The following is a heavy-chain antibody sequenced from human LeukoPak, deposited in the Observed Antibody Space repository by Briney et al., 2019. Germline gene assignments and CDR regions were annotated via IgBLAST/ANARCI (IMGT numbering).Heavy chain of an antibody. D-gene: IGHD1-1*01. Sequence: SETLSLTCTVSGDSISSGDYYWSWIRQPAGKGLEWIGRISSSGSTNYNPSLKSRVNISVDTSKNQFSLKLSSVTAADTAVYYCARDRLQLQSWGQGTLVTVSS. CDR2: ISSSGST. CDR1: GDSISSGDYY. V-gene: IGHV4-61*02. CDR3: ARDRLQLQS. J-gene: IGHJ5*02.